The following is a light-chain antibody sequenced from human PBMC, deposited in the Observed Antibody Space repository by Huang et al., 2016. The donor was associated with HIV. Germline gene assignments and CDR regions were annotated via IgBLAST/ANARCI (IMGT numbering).Light chain of an antibody. CDR2: GAS. V-gene: IGKV3-20*01. J-gene: IGKJ4*01. Sequence: EIVLTQSPGTLSLSPGERATLSCRASQSVSSSYLAWYQQKPGQAPRLLIYGASNRATGIPDRCRGSGCGTDFTLTISRLEPEDFAVYFCQQYGSSSLTFGGGTKVEIK. CDR1: QSVSSSY. CDR3: QQYGSSSLT.